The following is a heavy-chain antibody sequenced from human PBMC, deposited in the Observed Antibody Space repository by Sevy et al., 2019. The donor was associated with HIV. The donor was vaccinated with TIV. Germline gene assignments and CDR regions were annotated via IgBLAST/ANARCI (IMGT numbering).Heavy chain of an antibody. J-gene: IGHJ4*02. Sequence: GGSLRLSCAASGFTFSDYYMSWIRQAPGKGLEWVSYISSSGSTIYHADSVKVRFTISRDNAKNSLYLQMNSLRAEDTAVYYCRFVVVPDFDYWGQGTLVTVSS. D-gene: IGHD2-2*01. CDR1: GFTFSDYY. V-gene: IGHV3-11*01. CDR3: RFVVVPDFDY. CDR2: ISSSGSTI.